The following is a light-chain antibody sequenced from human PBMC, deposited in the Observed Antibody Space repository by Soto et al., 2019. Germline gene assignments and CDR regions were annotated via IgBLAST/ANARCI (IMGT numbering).Light chain of an antibody. Sequence: DIHITHSPSSLSTSVLYRFTITCLASQSINIYLNWYHQKPGKAPKLLIYAASSLQSGVPSRFSGSGSGTDFTLTISSLQPEDFATYYCQQTYSTPWTFGQGTKVDIK. CDR3: QQTYSTPWT. CDR2: AAS. CDR1: QSINIY. V-gene: IGKV1-39*01. J-gene: IGKJ1*01.